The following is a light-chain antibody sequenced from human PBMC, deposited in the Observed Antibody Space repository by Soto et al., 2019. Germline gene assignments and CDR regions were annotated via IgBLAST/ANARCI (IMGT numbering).Light chain of an antibody. V-gene: IGKV3-15*01. J-gene: IGKJ4*01. Sequence: EIVMTQSPATLSVSQGERATLSCRASQSINTNLAWYQQKRGQGPRLLIYGASSRATGTPARFSGSGSGTGFTLTISSLQSEDFEIYYCQQYNDWPLTFGGGTKVEIK. CDR2: GAS. CDR3: QQYNDWPLT. CDR1: QSINTN.